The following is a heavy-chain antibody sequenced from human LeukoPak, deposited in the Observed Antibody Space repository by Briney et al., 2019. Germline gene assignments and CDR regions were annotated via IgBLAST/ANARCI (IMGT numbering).Heavy chain of an antibody. Sequence: PSETLSLTCTVSGGSISSYYWSWIRQPPGKGLEWIGYIYYSRSTNYNPSLKSRVTISVDTPKNQFSLKLSSVTAADTAVYYCARYSCPNGVCCYFDYWGQGTLVTVSS. J-gene: IGHJ4*02. CDR1: GGSISSYY. V-gene: IGHV4-59*01. D-gene: IGHD2-8*01. CDR3: ARYSCPNGVCCYFDY. CDR2: IYYSRST.